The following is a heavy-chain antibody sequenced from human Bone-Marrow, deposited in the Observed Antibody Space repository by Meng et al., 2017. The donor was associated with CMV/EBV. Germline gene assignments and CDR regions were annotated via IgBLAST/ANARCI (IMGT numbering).Heavy chain of an antibody. CDR2: INPNSGGT. CDR3: ASLRTSTAALDY. CDR1: GYTFTGYY. Sequence: ASVKVSCKASGYTFTGYYMHWVRQAPGQGLEWMGWINPNSGGTNYAQKFQGRVTMTRDTSISTAYMELSRLRSDDTAVYCCASLRTSTAALDYWGQGTLVTVSS. V-gene: IGHV1-2*02. D-gene: IGHD6-13*01. J-gene: IGHJ4*02.